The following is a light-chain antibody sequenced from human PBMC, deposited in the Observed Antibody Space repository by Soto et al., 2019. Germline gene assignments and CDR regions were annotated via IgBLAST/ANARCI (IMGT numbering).Light chain of an antibody. CDR2: EVS. CDR1: TGDIGAFNY. CDR3: SSYAGSNNFV. Sequence: QSALTQPPSASGSPGQSVTISCTGTTGDIGAFNYVSWYQQRPGKAPKLIIYEVSRRPSGVPERFSGSKSGNTASLTVSGLQADDEAHYYCSSYAGSNNFVFGTGTKLTVL. J-gene: IGLJ1*01. V-gene: IGLV2-8*01.